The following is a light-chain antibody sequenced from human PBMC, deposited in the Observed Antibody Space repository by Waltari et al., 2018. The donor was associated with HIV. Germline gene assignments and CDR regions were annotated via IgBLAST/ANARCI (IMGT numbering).Light chain of an antibody. CDR3: GTWDRSLSAVV. V-gene: IGLV1-51*02. Sequence: QSVLTQPPSVSAAPGLAVIIFCSGTSSNIENNGVSWYQQLAGTSSKLLGYENNQRPSGIPDRFSGSKSGTSATLGITGLQTGDEADYYCGTWDRSLSAVVFGGGTKLTVL. CDR1: SSNIENNG. J-gene: IGLJ2*01. CDR2: ENN.